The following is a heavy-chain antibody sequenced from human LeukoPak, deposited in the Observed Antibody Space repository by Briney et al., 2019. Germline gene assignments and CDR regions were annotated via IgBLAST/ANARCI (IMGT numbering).Heavy chain of an antibody. D-gene: IGHD6-19*01. J-gene: IGHJ4*02. CDR3: ARPLERSSGWFDY. CDR2: INPNSGGT. CDR1: GYTFTGYY. V-gene: IGHV1-2*02. Sequence: ASVKVSCKASGYTFTGYYMHWVRQAPGQGLEWMGWINPNSGGTNYAQKFQGRVTMTRDTSISTACMELSRLRSDDTAVYYCARPLERSSGWFDYWGQGTLVTISS.